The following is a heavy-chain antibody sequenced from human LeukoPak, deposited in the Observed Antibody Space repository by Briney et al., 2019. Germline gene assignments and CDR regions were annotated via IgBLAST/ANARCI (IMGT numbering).Heavy chain of an antibody. CDR3: ARAWEARRVAFDV. J-gene: IGHJ3*01. Sequence: SETLSLTCTVSGGSISSSSYYWGWIRQPPGKGLEWIGSIYYSGSTYYNPSLKSRVTISVDTSKNQFFLNLNSVTAADTAVYYCARAWEARRVAFDVWGQGTMVTVSS. V-gene: IGHV4-39*07. D-gene: IGHD6-6*01. CDR2: IYYSGST. CDR1: GGSISSSSYY.